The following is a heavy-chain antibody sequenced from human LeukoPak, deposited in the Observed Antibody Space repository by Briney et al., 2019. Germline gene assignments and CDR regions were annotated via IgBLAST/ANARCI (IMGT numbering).Heavy chain of an antibody. CDR1: GYSFTSYW. V-gene: IGHV5-51*01. J-gene: IGHJ4*02. Sequence: GESLKISCKGSGYSFTSYWIGWVRQMPGKGLEWMGSIYPDDSDTRYNPSFQGQVTISVDKSISTAYLQWSSLKASDTAIYYCARHRGFTAAAGTGLDYWGQGTLVTVSS. CDR3: ARHRGFTAAAGTGLDY. D-gene: IGHD6-13*01. CDR2: IYPDDSDT.